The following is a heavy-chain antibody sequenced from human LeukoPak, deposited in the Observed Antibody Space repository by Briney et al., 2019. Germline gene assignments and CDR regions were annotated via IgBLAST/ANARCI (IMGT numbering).Heavy chain of an antibody. CDR1: GGSFSGYY. CDR3: AVGATHFDY. D-gene: IGHD1-26*01. V-gene: IGHV4-34*01. Sequence: SETLSLTCAVYGGSFSGYYWGWIRQPPGKGLEWIGEINHSGSTNYNPSLKSRVTISVDTSKNQFSLKLSSVTAADTAVYYCAVGATHFDYWGQGTLVAVSS. CDR2: INHSGST. J-gene: IGHJ4*02.